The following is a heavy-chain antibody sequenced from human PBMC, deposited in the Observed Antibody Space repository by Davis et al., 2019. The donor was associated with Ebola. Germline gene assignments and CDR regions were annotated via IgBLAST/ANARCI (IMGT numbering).Heavy chain of an antibody. D-gene: IGHD3-3*01. CDR2: INGGAWST. Sequence: PGGSLRLSCAASGFTFSLTDMNWFRQAPGRGLEWVSNINGGAWSTSYADSVKGRFTISRDNYKNMLYLQMKSLRAEDTAVYYCASQKNFWSGSPFDYWGQGTLVTVSS. J-gene: IGHJ4*02. CDR3: ASQKNFWSGSPFDY. CDR1: GFTFSLTD. V-gene: IGHV3-23*01.